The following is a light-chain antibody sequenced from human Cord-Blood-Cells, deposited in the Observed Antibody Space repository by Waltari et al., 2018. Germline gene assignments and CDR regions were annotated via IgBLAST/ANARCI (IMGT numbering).Light chain of an antibody. Sequence: QSALTQTASVSGSPGQSITISCTGTSSDVGSYNLVSWYQQHPGKAPKLMSYEGSKRPSGVSNRFSGSKSGNTASLTISGLQAEDEADYYCCSYAGSSTLVFGGGTKLTVL. CDR3: CSYAGSSTLV. V-gene: IGLV2-23*01. J-gene: IGLJ2*01. CDR2: EGS. CDR1: SSDVGSYNL.